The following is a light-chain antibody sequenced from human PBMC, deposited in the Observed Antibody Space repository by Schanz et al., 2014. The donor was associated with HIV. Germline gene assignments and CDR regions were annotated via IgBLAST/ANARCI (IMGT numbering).Light chain of an antibody. CDR1: QSVSSH. J-gene: IGKJ1*01. V-gene: IGKV3-20*01. CDR2: GAS. Sequence: EIVLTQSPATLSLSPGERATLSCRASQSVSSHLAWYQQKPGQAPRLLIYGASSRATGIPGRFSGSGSGTDFTLTISGLEPEDFAVYYCQQYATSPWTFGQGTKVDVK. CDR3: QQYATSPWT.